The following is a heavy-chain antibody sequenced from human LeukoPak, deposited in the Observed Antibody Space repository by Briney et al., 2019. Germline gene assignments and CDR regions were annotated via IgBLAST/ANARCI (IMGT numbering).Heavy chain of an antibody. D-gene: IGHD2-2*01. CDR1: GFTFSSYG. V-gene: IGHV3-30*18. Sequence: GGSLRLSCAASGFTFSSYGMHWVRQAPGKGLEWVAVISYDGSNKYYADSVKGRFTISRDNSKNTLYLQMNSLRAEDTAVYYCAKGRYCSSTSCEGNWFDPWGQGTLVPVSS. J-gene: IGHJ5*02. CDR3: AKGRYCSSTSCEGNWFDP. CDR2: ISYDGSNK.